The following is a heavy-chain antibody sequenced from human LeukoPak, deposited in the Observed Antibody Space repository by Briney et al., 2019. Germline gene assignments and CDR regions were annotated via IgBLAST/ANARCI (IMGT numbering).Heavy chain of an antibody. D-gene: IGHD3-10*01. CDR2: INHSGST. V-gene: IGHV4-34*01. CDR3: ARSYKYYYGSGSPRSPFGP. CDR1: GGSFSGYY. Sequence: SETLSLTCAVCGGSFSGYYWSWIRQPPGKGLEWIGEINHSGSTNYNPSLKSRVTISVDTSKNQFSLKLSSVTAADTAVYYCARSYKYYYGSGSPRSPFGPWGQGTLVTVSP. J-gene: IGHJ5*02.